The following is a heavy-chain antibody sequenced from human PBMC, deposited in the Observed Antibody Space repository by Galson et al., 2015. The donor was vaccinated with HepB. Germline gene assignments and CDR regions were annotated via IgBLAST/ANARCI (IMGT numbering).Heavy chain of an antibody. J-gene: IGHJ5*02. V-gene: IGHV3-66*01. D-gene: IGHD3-22*01. CDR2: IFTGGST. CDR3: ARENYDSRGYYYGWFDP. CDR1: GFTVSNNY. Sequence: SLRLSCAASGFTVSNNYVSWVRQAPGKGLEWVSVIFTGGSTHYADSVKGRFTISRDNSKNTVYLQMKRLRAEDTAVYYCARENYDSRGYYYGWFDPWGQGTLVTVSS.